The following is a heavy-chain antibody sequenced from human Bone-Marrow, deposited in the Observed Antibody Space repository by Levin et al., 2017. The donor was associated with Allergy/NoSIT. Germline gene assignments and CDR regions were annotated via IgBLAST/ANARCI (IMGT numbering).Heavy chain of an antibody. V-gene: IGHV3-15*01. CDR2: IKSKTDGGTT. CDR1: GFTFSNAW. Sequence: GGSLRLSCAASGFTFSNAWMSWVRQAPGKGLEWVGRIKSKTDGGTTDYAAPVKGRFTISRDDSKNTLYLQMNSLKTEDTAVYYCTTLYCGGDCYPATRGRHSDYWGQGTLVTVSS. CDR3: TTLYCGGDCYPATRGRHSDY. J-gene: IGHJ4*02. D-gene: IGHD2-21*02.